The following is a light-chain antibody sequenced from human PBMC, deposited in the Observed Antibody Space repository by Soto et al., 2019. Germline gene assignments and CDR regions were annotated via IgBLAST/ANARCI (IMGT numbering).Light chain of an antibody. CDR3: SSYATNYNYV. CDR1: SSDVGGYNY. CDR2: EVS. V-gene: IGLV2-8*01. J-gene: IGLJ1*01. Sequence: QSVLTQPPSASGSPGQSVTISCTGTSSDVGGYNYVSWYQQHPGKAPKLMIFEVSKRSSGVPDRFSGSKSGNTASLTVSGLQAEDEADYYCSSYATNYNYVFGTGTKLTVL.